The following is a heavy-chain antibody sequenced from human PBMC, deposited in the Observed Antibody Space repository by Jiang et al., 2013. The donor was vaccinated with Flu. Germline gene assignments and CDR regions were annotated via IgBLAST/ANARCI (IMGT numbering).Heavy chain of an antibody. CDR3: ARDSNSVRDLATTGGY. D-gene: IGHD5-24*01. J-gene: IGHJ4*02. Sequence: VQLVESGAEVKKPGASVKVACKASGYTFTDYYIHWVRQAPGQGLEWMGWINPNSGGTNSAQTFQGRVTMTWDTSISTAYMELSRLRSDDTAVYYCARDSNSVRDLATTGGYWGQGTLVTVSS. CDR2: INPNSGGT. V-gene: IGHV1-2*02. CDR1: GYTFTDYY.